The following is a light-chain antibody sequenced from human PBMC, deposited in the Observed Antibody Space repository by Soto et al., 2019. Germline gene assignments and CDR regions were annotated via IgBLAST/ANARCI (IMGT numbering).Light chain of an antibody. CDR1: RSNIGAGYD. CDR2: GKS. CDR3: QSYDSSLSVVV. Sequence: QSVLTQPPSVSGAPGQRVTISCTGSRSNIGAGYDVHWYQQLPGTAPKVLIYGKSNRPSGVPDRFSGSKSGTSASLAITGLQAEDEADYYCQSYDSSLSVVVFGGGTQLTVL. J-gene: IGLJ2*01. V-gene: IGLV1-40*01.